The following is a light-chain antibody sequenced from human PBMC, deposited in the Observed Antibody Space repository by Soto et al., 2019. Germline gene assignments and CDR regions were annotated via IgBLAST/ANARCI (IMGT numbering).Light chain of an antibody. J-gene: IGKJ4*01. Sequence: DIQMTQSPPSLPASAGDRVTITCQATHDISKFLNWYQHKPGRAPKLLIYDASILQTGVPSRFSRIRSGTHFTFTISSLQPEDIATYYCRQYHKLPLTFGGGTKVE. CDR1: HDISKF. CDR2: DAS. V-gene: IGKV1-33*01. CDR3: RQYHKLPLT.